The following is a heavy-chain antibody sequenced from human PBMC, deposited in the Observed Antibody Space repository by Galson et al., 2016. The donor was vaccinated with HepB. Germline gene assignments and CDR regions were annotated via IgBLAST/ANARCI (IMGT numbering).Heavy chain of an antibody. J-gene: IGHJ3*02. Sequence: TLSLTCTVSGGSISSYYWSWIRQPPGKGLEWIGYNYYSGSTNYNPSLKSRVTISLDTSNNQFSLKLSSVTAADTAVYYCARASPRDSSGWYPDAFDIWGQGTMVTVSS. CDR3: ARASPRDSSGWYPDAFDI. V-gene: IGHV4-59*01. CDR2: NYYSGST. D-gene: IGHD6-19*01. CDR1: GGSISSYY.